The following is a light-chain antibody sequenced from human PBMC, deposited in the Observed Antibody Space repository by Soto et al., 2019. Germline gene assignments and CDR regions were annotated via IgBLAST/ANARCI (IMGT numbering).Light chain of an antibody. J-gene: IGKJ5*01. CDR2: DAS. V-gene: IGKV1-33*01. CDR3: QQLNSYPQIT. Sequence: QMTKSTSSLSASVGDRITITCQASQDIGNDLNWYQQKPGKAPKLLIYDASTLESGVPSRFSGSGSGTDFTFTISSLQPEDFATYYCQQLNSYPQITFGQGTRLENK. CDR1: QDIGND.